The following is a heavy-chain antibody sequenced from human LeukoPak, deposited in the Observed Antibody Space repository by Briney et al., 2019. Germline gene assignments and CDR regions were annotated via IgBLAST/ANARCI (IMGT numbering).Heavy chain of an antibody. CDR3: ARVRYCSSTSCEGPYYFDY. D-gene: IGHD2-2*01. Sequence: GGSLRLSCAASGFTFSDYYMSWICQAPGKGLEWVSYISSSSSYTNYADSVKGRFTISRDNAKNSLYLQMNSLRAEDTAVYYCARVRYCSSTSCEGPYYFDYWGQGTLVTVSS. J-gene: IGHJ4*02. V-gene: IGHV3-11*06. CDR2: ISSSSSYT. CDR1: GFTFSDYY.